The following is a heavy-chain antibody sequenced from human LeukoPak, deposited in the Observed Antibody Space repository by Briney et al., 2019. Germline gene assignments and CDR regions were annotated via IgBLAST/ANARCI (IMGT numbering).Heavy chain of an antibody. CDR1: GYTFTGYY. CDR3: ARPALAGYYDSSGYPSPGYMDV. Sequence: PRASVKVSCKASGYTFTGYYVHWVRQAPGQGLEWMGWINPDSGGTNYAQKFQGRVTMTRDTSISTAYMELSRLRSDDTAVYYCARPALAGYYDSSGYPSPGYMDVWGKGTTVTVSS. J-gene: IGHJ6*03. D-gene: IGHD3-22*01. V-gene: IGHV1-2*02. CDR2: INPDSGGT.